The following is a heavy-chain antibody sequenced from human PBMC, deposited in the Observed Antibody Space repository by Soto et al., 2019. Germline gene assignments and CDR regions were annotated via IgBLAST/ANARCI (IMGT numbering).Heavy chain of an antibody. CDR1: GYTFTSYG. CDR2: ISAYNGNT. J-gene: IGHJ5*02. CDR3: ARVYYDFWSGYHNWFDP. Sequence: ASVKVSCKASGYTFTSYGISWVRQAPGQGLEWMGWISAYNGNTNYAQKLQGRVTVTTDTSTSTAYMELRSLRSDDTAVYYCARVYYDFWSGYHNWFDPWGQGTLVTVSS. D-gene: IGHD3-3*01. V-gene: IGHV1-18*01.